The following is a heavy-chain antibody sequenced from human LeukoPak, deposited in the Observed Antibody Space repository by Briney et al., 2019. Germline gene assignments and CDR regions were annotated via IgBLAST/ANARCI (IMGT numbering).Heavy chain of an antibody. V-gene: IGHV4-39*07. J-gene: IGHJ5*02. D-gene: IGHD6-19*01. CDR1: GGSISSGSYY. CDR2: FYYSGTT. CDR3: ARERVRIAVAGNHHNWFDP. Sequence: PSETLSLTCTVSGGSISSGSYYWGWVRQPPGKGLEWIATFYYSGTTYYSPSLKSRVTISVDTSKNQFSLKLSSVTAADTAVYYCARERVRIAVAGNHHNWFDPWGQGTLVTVSS.